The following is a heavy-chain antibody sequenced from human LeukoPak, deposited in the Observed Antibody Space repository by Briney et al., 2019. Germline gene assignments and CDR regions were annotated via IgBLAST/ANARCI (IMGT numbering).Heavy chain of an antibody. Sequence: SETLSLTCAVSGGSFSGYYWTWIRQPPGKGLEWIGEINHSGNANYNPSLKSRVTISVDTSKNQFSLKLSSVTTADTAVYYCARGPGQVGARRKGSFDYWGQGTLVTVSS. CDR3: ARGPGQVGARRKGSFDY. J-gene: IGHJ4*02. CDR1: GGSFSGYY. V-gene: IGHV4-34*01. D-gene: IGHD1-26*01. CDR2: INHSGNA.